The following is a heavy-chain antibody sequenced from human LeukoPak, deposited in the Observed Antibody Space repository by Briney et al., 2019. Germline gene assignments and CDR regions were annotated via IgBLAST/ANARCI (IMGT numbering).Heavy chain of an antibody. D-gene: IGHD6-6*01. CDR3: ARAYQYRAYYFDY. CDR2: VYFSGST. J-gene: IGHJ4*02. Sequence: ETLSLTCTVSGASISSYYWSWIRQPAGKGLEWIGRVYFSGSTNYNPSLKSRATMSVDTSNNQFSLKLSSVTAADTAVYYCARAYQYRAYYFDYWGQGTLVTVSS. CDR1: GASISSYY. V-gene: IGHV4-4*07.